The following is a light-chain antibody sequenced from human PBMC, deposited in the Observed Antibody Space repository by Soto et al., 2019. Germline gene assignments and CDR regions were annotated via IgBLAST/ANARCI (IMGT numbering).Light chain of an antibody. Sequence: QAVVTQPPSLSGAPGQRVTISCTGSSSNIGANYDVHWYQHRPGTAPKLLIFGNNNRPSGVPDRFSGSKSGTSASLAITGLQAEDEGDYYCQSYDSTLSARYVFGTGTKVTVL. CDR1: SSNIGANYD. CDR2: GNN. J-gene: IGLJ1*01. CDR3: QSYDSTLSARYV. V-gene: IGLV1-40*01.